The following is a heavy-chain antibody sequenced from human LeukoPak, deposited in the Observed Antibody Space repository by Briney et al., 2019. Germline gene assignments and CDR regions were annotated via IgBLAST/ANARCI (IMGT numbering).Heavy chain of an antibody. V-gene: IGHV7-4-1*02. J-gene: IGHJ4*02. CDR2: INTNTGNP. D-gene: IGHD2-2*01. CDR3: ARDGCSSTSCYGAIDY. Sequence: ASVKVSCKASRYTFTSYAMNWVRQAPGQGLEWMGWINTNTGNPTYAQGFTGRFVFSLDTSVSTAYLQISSLKAEDTAVYYCARDGCSSTSCYGAIDYWGQGTLVTVSS. CDR1: RYTFTSYA.